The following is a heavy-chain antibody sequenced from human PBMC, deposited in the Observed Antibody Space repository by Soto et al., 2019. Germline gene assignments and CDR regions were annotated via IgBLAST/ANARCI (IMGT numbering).Heavy chain of an antibody. CDR2: ISAYNGNT. Sequence: QVQLVQSGAEVKKTGASVKVSCKASGYTFTSYGISWVRQAPGQGLEWMGWISAYNGNTNNAQKLQGRVTMTTDTSTSTAYMELRSLRSDDTAVYYCARDALRLSPVGRPGDYWGQGTLVTVSS. CDR3: ARDALRLSPVGRPGDY. V-gene: IGHV1-18*04. D-gene: IGHD1-26*01. CDR1: GYTFTSYG. J-gene: IGHJ4*02.